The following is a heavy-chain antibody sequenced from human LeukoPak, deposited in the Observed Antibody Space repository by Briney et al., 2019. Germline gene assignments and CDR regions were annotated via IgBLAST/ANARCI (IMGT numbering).Heavy chain of an antibody. CDR2: INPNSGTT. J-gene: IGHJ4*02. CDR3: ARDLMTTPTWDFDY. Sequence: ASVKVSCKGSEYTFTGYYMHWVRQAPGQGLEWMGWINPNSGTTNYAQKFQGRVTVTSDTSIRTAYMELSGLESDDTAVDYCARDLMTTPTWDFDYWGQGTLVTVAS. V-gene: IGHV1-2*02. D-gene: IGHD3-16*01. CDR1: EYTFTGYY.